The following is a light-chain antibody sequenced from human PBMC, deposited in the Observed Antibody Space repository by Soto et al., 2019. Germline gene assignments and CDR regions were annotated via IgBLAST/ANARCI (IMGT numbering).Light chain of an antibody. CDR1: RSNIGSKT. V-gene: IGLV1-44*01. J-gene: IGLJ1*01. CDR3: SSYTRISSYV. Sequence: QAVVTQPPSASGTPGQRVTISCSGSRSNIGSKTVNWYQQLPGAAPKLLIYSNHQRPSGISNRFSGSKSGNTASLTISGLQAEDEADYYCSSYTRISSYVFGTGTKLTVL. CDR2: SNH.